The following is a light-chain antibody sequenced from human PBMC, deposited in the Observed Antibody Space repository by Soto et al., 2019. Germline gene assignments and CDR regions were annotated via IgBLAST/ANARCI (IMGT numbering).Light chain of an antibody. CDR3: QQYNSYPLT. CDR2: KAS. J-gene: IGKJ4*01. CDR1: QSISSW. Sequence: DIQTTQSPPTLSASVGDRVTITCRASQSISSWLAWYQQKPGKAPKLLIYKASSLESGVPSRFSGSGSGTGFTLTISSLQPDDFATYYCQQYNSYPLTFGGGTKVDIK. V-gene: IGKV1-5*03.